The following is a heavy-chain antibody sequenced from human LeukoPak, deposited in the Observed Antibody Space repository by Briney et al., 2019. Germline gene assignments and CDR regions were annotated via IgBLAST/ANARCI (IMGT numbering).Heavy chain of an antibody. CDR1: GYTLTAYY. D-gene: IGHD5-18*01. Sequence: ASLTLSSTPSGYTLTAYYIHWVRQAPRQGLERRGWITPKTGGTHSAQRFQGRVTITSDASMRTASMEVTRLRSDDTAVYYCARTNSYGTRHFDSWGQGTMVTVSS. CDR2: ITPKTGGT. V-gene: IGHV1-2*02. J-gene: IGHJ4*02. CDR3: ARTNSYGTRHFDS.